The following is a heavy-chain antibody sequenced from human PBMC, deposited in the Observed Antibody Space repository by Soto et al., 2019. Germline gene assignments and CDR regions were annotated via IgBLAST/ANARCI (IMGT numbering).Heavy chain of an antibody. CDR1: GFIFSRYW. CDR2: INSDVSST. D-gene: IGHD6-19*01. CDR3: ASLGLPVAGDNWFHP. Sequence: GGSLRLSCAASGFIFSRYWMHWVRQAPGKGLVWVSRINSDVSSTSYADSVKGRFTISRDNAKNTLYLQMNSLRADDTAVYYCASLGLPVAGDNWFHPWGQGTLVTVS. J-gene: IGHJ5*02. V-gene: IGHV3-74*01.